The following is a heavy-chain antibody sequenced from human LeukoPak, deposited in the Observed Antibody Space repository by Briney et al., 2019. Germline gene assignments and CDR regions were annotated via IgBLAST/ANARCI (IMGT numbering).Heavy chain of an antibody. D-gene: IGHD6-13*01. CDR2: INPNSGGT. J-gene: IGHJ6*04. CDR3: ARGVAAAGMDYYYGMDV. V-gene: IGHV1-2*04. CDR1: GYTFTGYY. Sequence: GASVKVSCKASGYTFTGYYMHWVRQAPGQGLEWMGWINPNSGGTNYAQKFQGWVTITRDTSISTAYMELSRLRSDDTAVYYCARGVAAAGMDYYYGMDVWGKGTTVTVSS.